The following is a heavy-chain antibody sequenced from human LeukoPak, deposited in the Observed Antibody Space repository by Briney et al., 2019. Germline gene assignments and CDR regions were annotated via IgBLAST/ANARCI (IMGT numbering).Heavy chain of an antibody. CDR2: IKQDGSEK. CDR1: GFTFSSYW. V-gene: IGHV3-7*01. CDR3: ARDRPDCSSTSCYKQKYFQH. D-gene: IGHD2-2*01. Sequence: PGGSLRLSCAASGFTFSSYWMSWVRQAPGKGLEWVANIKQDGSEKYYVDSVKGRFTISRDNAKNSLYLQMNSLRAEDTAVYYCARDRPDCSSTSCYKQKYFQHWGQGTLVTVSS. J-gene: IGHJ1*01.